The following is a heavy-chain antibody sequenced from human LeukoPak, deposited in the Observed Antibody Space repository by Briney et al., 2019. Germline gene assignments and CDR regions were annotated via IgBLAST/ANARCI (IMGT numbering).Heavy chain of an antibody. Sequence: ASVKVSCKASGYTFTSYYMRWVRQAPGQGLEWMGIINPSGGNTSYAQKFQGRVTVTRDTSTSTVYMELSSLRSEDTAVYYCARDVSDCSGGSCYSYFDYWGQGSLVTVSS. D-gene: IGHD2-15*01. CDR3: ARDVSDCSGGSCYSYFDY. J-gene: IGHJ4*02. CDR1: GYTFTSYY. CDR2: INPSGGNT. V-gene: IGHV1-46*01.